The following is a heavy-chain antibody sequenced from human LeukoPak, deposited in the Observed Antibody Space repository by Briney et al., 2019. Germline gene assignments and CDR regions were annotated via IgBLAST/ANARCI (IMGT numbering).Heavy chain of an antibody. D-gene: IGHD3-3*01. CDR1: GFTFSNYA. J-gene: IGHJ5*02. CDR2: ISGSGDNT. CDR3: ARDEGYDFWSGYYNLGWFDP. Sequence: PGGSLRLSCAASGFTFSNYAMSWVRQAPGKGLEWVSAISGSGDNTYYADSVKGRFTVSRDNSKDTLYLQMNSLRAEDTAVYYCARDEGYDFWSGYYNLGWFDPWGQGTLVTVSS. V-gene: IGHV3-23*01.